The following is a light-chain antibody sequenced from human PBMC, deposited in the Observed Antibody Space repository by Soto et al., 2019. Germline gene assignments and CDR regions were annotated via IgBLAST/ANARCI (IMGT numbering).Light chain of an antibody. V-gene: IGKV3D-20*02. J-gene: IGKJ5*01. CDR2: AAS. CDR3: QQRNTWPPIT. Sequence: DIVLTQSPGTLSFSPAERATLSCRASQRISSNYLGWYQQKPGQAPRLLIYAASSRATGVPARFSGSGSGTDFTLTISSLEPEDFALYYCQQRNTWPPITFGQGTRLEIK. CDR1: QRISSNY.